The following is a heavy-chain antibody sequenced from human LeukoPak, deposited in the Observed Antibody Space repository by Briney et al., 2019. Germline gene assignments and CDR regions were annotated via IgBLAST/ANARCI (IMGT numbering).Heavy chain of an antibody. CDR2: ISSSSSYI. Sequence: GGSLRLSCAASGFTFSSYSMNWVRQAPGKGLEWVSSISSSSSYIYYADSVKGRFTISRDNAKNSLYLQMNSPRAEDTAVYYCTYGSGSYYNKRDDAFDIWGQGTMVTVSS. CDR1: GFTFSSYS. V-gene: IGHV3-21*01. J-gene: IGHJ3*02. CDR3: TYGSGSYYNKRDDAFDI. D-gene: IGHD3-10*01.